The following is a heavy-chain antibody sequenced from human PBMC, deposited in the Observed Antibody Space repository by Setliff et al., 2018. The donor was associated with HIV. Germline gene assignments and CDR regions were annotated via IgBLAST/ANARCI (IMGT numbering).Heavy chain of an antibody. Sequence: GGSLRLSCAASGFSFSRYWMSWVRQAPGKGLEWVASIDHFGSEENYVDSVKGRFTISRDNAKSTVYLQMGSLSADDTAVYYCARGGFNHAFDIWGQGTMVTVSS. V-gene: IGHV3-7*01. D-gene: IGHD2-15*01. CDR2: IDHFGSEE. J-gene: IGHJ3*02. CDR1: GFSFSRYW. CDR3: ARGGFNHAFDI.